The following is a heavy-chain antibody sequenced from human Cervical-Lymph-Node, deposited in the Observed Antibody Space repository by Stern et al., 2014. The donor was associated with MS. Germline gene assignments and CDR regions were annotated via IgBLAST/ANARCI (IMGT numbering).Heavy chain of an antibody. CDR1: GFTFSSYW. V-gene: IGHV3-74*02. J-gene: IGHJ6*02. D-gene: IGHD6-13*01. CDR2: INSDGSST. CDR3: ARAQAAGAYSSSWYTDYYYYYGMDV. Sequence: EVQLVESGGGLVQPGGSLRLSCAASGFTFSSYWMHWVRQAPGKGLVWVSRINSDGSSTSYADSVKGRFTISRDNAKNTLYLQMNSLRAEDTAVYYCARAQAAGAYSSSWYTDYYYYYGMDVWGQGTTVTVSS.